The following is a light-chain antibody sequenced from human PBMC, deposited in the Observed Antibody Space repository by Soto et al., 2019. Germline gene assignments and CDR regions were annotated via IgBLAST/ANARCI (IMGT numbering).Light chain of an antibody. V-gene: IGKV3-20*01. J-gene: IGKJ1*01. CDR1: QTISSNS. CDR3: QQYSSPPQT. Sequence: EIVLTQSPGTLSLSPGERATLSCRASQTISSNSLAWYQQKPGQAPKFLIYAASSRATGIPDRFSGSGSGTEFTLTISRLEPEDFAVYFCQQYSSPPQTFGQGTKVEIK. CDR2: AAS.